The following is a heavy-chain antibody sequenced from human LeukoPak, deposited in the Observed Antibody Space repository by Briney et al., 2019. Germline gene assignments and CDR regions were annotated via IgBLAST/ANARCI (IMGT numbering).Heavy chain of an antibody. D-gene: IGHD3-16*02. CDR2: IIPIFGTA. V-gene: IGHV1-69*13. Sequence: SVKVSCTASGGTFSSYAISWVRQAPGQGLEWMGGIIPIFGTANSAQKFQGRVTITADESTSTAYMELSSLRSEDTAVYYCARGKFNDYVWGSYRYDAFDIWGQGTMVTVSS. J-gene: IGHJ3*02. CDR3: ARGKFNDYVWGSYRYDAFDI. CDR1: GGTFSSYA.